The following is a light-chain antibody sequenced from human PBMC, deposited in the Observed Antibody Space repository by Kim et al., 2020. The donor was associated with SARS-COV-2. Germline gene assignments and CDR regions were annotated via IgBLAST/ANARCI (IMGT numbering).Light chain of an antibody. CDR2: GAS. CDR1: QRVSTN. Sequence: SPGERVTLSCRASQRVSTNLVGYQQKPGQAPRLLIYGASTRATGIPARFSGSGSGTEFTLTISSLQSEDFAVYDCQQYNYWPPLTFGGGTKVDIK. V-gene: IGKV3-15*01. J-gene: IGKJ4*01. CDR3: QQYNYWPPLT.